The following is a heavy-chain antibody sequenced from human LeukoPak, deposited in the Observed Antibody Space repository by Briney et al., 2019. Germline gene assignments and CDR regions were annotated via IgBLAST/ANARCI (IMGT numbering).Heavy chain of an antibody. V-gene: IGHV3-20*04. D-gene: IGHD3-10*01. CDR1: GFTFDDYG. CDR2: INWNGGST. J-gene: IGHJ5*02. Sequence: GGSLRLSCAASGFTFDDYGMSWVRQAPGKGLEWVSGINWNGGSTGYADSVKGRFTISRENSKNTLYLQMNSLRAEDTAVYYCAKDSLWFGELFSWGQGTLVTVSS. CDR3: AKDSLWFGELFS.